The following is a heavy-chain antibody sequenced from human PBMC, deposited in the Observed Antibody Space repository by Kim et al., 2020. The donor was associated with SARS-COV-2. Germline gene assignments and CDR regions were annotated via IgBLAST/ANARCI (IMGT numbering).Heavy chain of an antibody. J-gene: IGHJ6*02. CDR1: GFPFSSYG. CDR2: IWYDGTKK. Sequence: GGSLRLSCEASGFPFSSYGMHWVRQAPGKGLEWVAVIWYDGTKKYYEESVKGRFTISRDNSNNTVHQQMNSLRVEDTAMYYCARVSGWYGNCYGMDVWGPGTTVIVSS. CDR3: ARVSGWYGNCYGMDV. D-gene: IGHD6-19*01. V-gene: IGHV3-33*01.